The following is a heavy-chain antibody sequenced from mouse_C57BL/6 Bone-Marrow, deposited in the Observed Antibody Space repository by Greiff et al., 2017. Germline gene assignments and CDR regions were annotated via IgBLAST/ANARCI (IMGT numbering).Heavy chain of an antibody. CDR3: ARPFYYGSSPYWYFDV. D-gene: IGHD1-1*01. J-gene: IGHJ1*03. CDR2: IDPSDSYT. Sequence: QVQLQQPGAELVKPGASVKLSCKASGYTFTSYWMQWVKQRPGPGLEWIGEIDPSDSYTNYNQKFKGKATLTVDTSSSTAYMQLSSLTSEDSAVYYCARPFYYGSSPYWYFDVWGTGTTVTVSS. CDR1: GYTFTSYW. V-gene: IGHV1-50*01.